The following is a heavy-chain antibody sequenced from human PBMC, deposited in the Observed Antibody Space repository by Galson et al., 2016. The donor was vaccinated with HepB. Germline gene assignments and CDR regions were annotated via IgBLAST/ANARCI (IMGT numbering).Heavy chain of an antibody. Sequence: SETLSLTCTVSGGSVNSGSYYWNWIRQSPGKGLEWIGYFYHSGGTTYNPSLKSRVTISVDTSMNQFSLNLTSVTAADTAVYSCASSLDYVTGSDFWGQGTLVTVSS. J-gene: IGHJ4*02. CDR3: ASSLDYVTGSDF. CDR1: GGSVNSGSYY. CDR2: FYHSGGT. D-gene: IGHD4-17*01. V-gene: IGHV4-61*01.